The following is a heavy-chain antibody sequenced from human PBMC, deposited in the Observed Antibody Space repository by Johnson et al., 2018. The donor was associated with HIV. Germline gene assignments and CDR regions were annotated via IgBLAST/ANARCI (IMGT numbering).Heavy chain of an antibody. V-gene: IGHV3-30*04. Sequence: QVQLVESGGGVVQPVRSLRLSCAASGFTFSSYAMHWVRQAPGKGLEWVAFLRYDGNDKDYADSAKGRFTISRDNSRNTLYLHLNSLRAVDTAVYYCARVRIGRENAFDIWGQGTMVTVSS. D-gene: IGHD1-26*01. CDR3: ARVRIGRENAFDI. J-gene: IGHJ3*02. CDR1: GFTFSSYA. CDR2: LRYDGNDK.